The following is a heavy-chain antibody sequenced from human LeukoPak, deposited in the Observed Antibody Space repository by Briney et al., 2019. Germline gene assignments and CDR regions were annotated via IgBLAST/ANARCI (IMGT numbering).Heavy chain of an antibody. J-gene: IGHJ4*02. CDR1: GGSISSGGYS. V-gene: IGHV3-7*01. CDR3: ARDDDVWSGWGY. CDR2: INQDGSGE. Sequence: ETLSLTCAVSGGSISSGGYSWSWIRQPPGKGLEWVANINQDGSGEYYAGSVKGRFTIARDNAENSLYLQMNSLRAEDTAVYYCARDDDVWSGWGYWGRGTLVTVSS. D-gene: IGHD3-3*01.